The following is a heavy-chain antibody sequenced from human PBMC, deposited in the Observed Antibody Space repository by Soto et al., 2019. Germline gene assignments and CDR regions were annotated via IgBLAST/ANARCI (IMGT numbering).Heavy chain of an antibody. CDR2: IYYSGST. CDR3: ARVSSSWGLVRYFDY. V-gene: IGHV4-61*01. J-gene: IGHJ4*02. Sequence: QVQLQESGPGLVKPSETLSLTCTVSGGSVSSGSYYWSWIRQPPGKGLECIGYIYYSGSTNYNPSLKSRVTISVDTSKNPFSLKLSSVTAADTAVYYCARVSSSWGLVRYFDYWGQGTLVTVSS. D-gene: IGHD6-13*01. CDR1: GGSVSSGSYY.